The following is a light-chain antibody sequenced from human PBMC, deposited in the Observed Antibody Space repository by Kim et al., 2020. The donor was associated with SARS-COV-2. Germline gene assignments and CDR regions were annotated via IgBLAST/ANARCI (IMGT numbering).Light chain of an antibody. CDR1: SSDVGAYDF. J-gene: IGLJ3*02. CDR2: EVS. CDR3: SSYAGTYTWV. Sequence: QSALTQPHSVSGSPGQSVTISCTGTSSDVGAYDFVSWYQQHPGKAPKLIIFEVSRRHSGVPDRFSGSKSGNTASLSISGLQVDDEAHYCCSSYAGTYTWVFGGGTQLTVL. V-gene: IGLV2-11*01.